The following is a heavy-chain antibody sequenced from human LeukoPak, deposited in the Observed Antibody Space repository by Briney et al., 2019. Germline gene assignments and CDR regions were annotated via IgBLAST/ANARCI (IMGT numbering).Heavy chain of an antibody. CDR3: AGDAPGVLGY. J-gene: IGHJ4*02. D-gene: IGHD3-10*01. CDR2: IHYSGET. V-gene: IGHV4-38-2*02. Sequence: PSETLSLTCSVSGFSISRGFYWGWIRQSPGKGPEWIGNIHYSGETYFNPSLKSRLTMSVDTSKNQFSLSLSSVTAADTAIYYCAGDAPGVLGYWGQGTLVTVSS. CDR1: GFSISRGFY.